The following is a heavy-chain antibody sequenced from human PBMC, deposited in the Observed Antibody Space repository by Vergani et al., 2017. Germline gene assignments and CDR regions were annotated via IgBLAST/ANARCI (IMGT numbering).Heavy chain of an antibody. CDR2: IYYSGTT. V-gene: IGHV4-39*01. Sequence: QLQLQESGPGLVKPSETLSLTCTVSGGSISSSSYYWGWLRQPPGTGLGWIGCIYYSGTTYYNPSLKSRVTISVDTSKNQCSLKLSSVTAADTAVYYCASGYDSSGYYWAGDYWGQGTLVTVSS. CDR1: GGSISSSSYY. D-gene: IGHD3-22*01. CDR3: ASGYDSSGYYWAGDY. J-gene: IGHJ4*02.